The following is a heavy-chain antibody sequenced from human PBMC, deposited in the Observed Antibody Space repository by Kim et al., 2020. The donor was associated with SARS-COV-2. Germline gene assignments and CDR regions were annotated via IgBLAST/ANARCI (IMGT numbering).Heavy chain of an antibody. CDR3: ARVHGAGAGLGRWYFDL. J-gene: IGHJ2*01. CDR1: GDSVSSNSAA. Sequence: SQTLSLTCAISGDSVSSNSAAWNWIRQSPSRGLEWLGRTYYRSKWYNDYAVSVKSRITINPDTSKNQFSLQLNSVTPEDTAVYYCARVHGAGAGLGRWYFDLWGRGTLVTVSS. CDR2: TYYRSKWYN. V-gene: IGHV6-1*01. D-gene: IGHD6-13*01.